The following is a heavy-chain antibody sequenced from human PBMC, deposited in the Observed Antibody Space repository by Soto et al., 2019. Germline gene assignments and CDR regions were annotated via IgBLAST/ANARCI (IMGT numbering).Heavy chain of an antibody. CDR1: GFTFSSYA. Sequence: GGSLRLSCAASGFTFSSYAMHWVRQAPGKGLEWVAVISYDGSNKYYADSVKGRFTISRDNSKNTLYLQMNSLRAEDTAVYYCARVPGDSSGWYYFDYWGQGTLVTVSS. CDR2: ISYDGSNK. CDR3: ARVPGDSSGWYYFDY. V-gene: IGHV3-30-3*01. D-gene: IGHD6-19*01. J-gene: IGHJ4*02.